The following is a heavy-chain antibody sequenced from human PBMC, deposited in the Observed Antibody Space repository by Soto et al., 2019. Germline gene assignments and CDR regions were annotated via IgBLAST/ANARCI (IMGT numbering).Heavy chain of an antibody. Sequence: GGSRRLSCAASGLTFSSFFMSWVRQAPGKGPEWVSAIVSSGATTYYADSVKGRFTISRDNSKNTLYLQMNSLRVEDTAVYYCAKLYVGSADYWGQGA. J-gene: IGHJ4*02. D-gene: IGHD1-26*01. CDR3: AKLYVGSADY. CDR1: GLTFSSFF. V-gene: IGHV3-23*01. CDR2: IVSSGATT.